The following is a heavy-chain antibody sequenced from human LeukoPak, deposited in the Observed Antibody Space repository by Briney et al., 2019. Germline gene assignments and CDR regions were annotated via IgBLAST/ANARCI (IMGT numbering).Heavy chain of an antibody. CDR3: AKDTAHITMVRGVPTAYSYMDV. V-gene: IGHV3-43D*03. Sequence: GGSLRLSCAASGFTFDDYAMHWVRQAPGKGLEWVSLISWDGGSTYYADSVKGRFTISRDNSKNSLYLQMNSLRAEDTALYYCAKDTAHITMVRGVPTAYSYMDVWGKGTTVTVSS. J-gene: IGHJ6*03. CDR2: ISWDGGST. D-gene: IGHD3-10*01. CDR1: GFTFDDYA.